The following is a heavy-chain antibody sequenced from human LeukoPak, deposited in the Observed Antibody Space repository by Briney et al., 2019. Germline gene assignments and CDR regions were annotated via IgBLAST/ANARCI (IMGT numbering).Heavy chain of an antibody. Sequence: GGSLRLSCAASVFTLCDYNMSWIRPAPGKGLECLSYISGRGSYTIYADSVRGRYTLSRDNAQNSLYLQIHSVRAEDTAVYCCAREVYNGNYFDYWGQGTLVTVSS. CDR2: ISGRGSYT. D-gene: IGHD1-26*01. V-gene: IGHV3-11*06. CDR3: AREVYNGNYFDY. CDR1: VFTLCDYN. J-gene: IGHJ4*02.